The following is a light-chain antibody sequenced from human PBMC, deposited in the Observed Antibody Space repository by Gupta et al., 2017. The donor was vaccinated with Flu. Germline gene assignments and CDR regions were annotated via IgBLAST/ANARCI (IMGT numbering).Light chain of an antibody. CDR3: QQSYNTPPT. CDR2: VAS. CDR1: QPIATS. J-gene: IGKJ5*01. V-gene: IGKV1-39*01. Sequence: DIQMTQSPSSLSASVGDRVTITCRASQPIATSINWYQQKEGRNPSLLIYVASTMQSGVPSRFSGSGSCTDDTLTINNRQPQDYSTNYCQQSYNTPPTVGQGTRLEI.